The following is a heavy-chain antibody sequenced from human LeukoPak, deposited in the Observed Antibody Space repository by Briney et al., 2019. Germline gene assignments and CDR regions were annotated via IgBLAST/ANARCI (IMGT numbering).Heavy chain of an antibody. CDR1: GFTFSSYA. V-gene: IGHV3-30*04. J-gene: IGHJ6*03. CDR2: ISYDGSNK. CDR3: ATLVGAYSYYYMDV. D-gene: IGHD1-26*01. Sequence: GGSLRLSCAASGFTFSSYAMHWVRQAPGKGLEWVAVISYDGSNKYYADSVKGRFTISRDNSKNTLYLQMNSLRAEDTAVYYCATLVGAYSYYYMDVWGKGTTVTVSS.